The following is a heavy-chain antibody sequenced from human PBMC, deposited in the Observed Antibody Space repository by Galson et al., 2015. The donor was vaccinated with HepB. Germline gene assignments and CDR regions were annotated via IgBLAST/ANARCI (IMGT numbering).Heavy chain of an antibody. CDR2: IIPILGIA. D-gene: IGHD3-10*01. J-gene: IGHJ6*02. V-gene: IGHV1-69*04. CDR1: GGTFSSYT. Sequence: SVKVSCKASGGTFSSYTISWVRQAPGQGLEWMGRIIPILGIANYAQKFQGRVTITADKSTSTAYMELSSLSSEDTAVYYCARDEDYYGSGSYYTDYYYYGMDVWGQGTTVTVSS. CDR3: ARDEDYYGSGSYYTDYYYYGMDV.